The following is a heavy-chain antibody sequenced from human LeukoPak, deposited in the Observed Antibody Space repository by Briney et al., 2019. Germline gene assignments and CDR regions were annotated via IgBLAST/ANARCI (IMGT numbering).Heavy chain of an antibody. D-gene: IGHD6-6*01. CDR1: GYTFTGYN. V-gene: IGHV1-2*02. CDR3: ARKSAARATSEFDY. J-gene: IGHJ4*02. CDR2: INPNSGGT. Sequence: GASVKVSCKASGYTFTGYNMHWVRQAPGQGLEWMGYINPNSGGTNSAQNFQGRVTMTRDTSISTAYMELSRLTSDDTAVYYCARKSAARATSEFDYWGQGTLVTVSS.